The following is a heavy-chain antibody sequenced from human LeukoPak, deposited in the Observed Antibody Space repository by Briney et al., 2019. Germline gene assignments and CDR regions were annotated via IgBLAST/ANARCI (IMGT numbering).Heavy chain of an antibody. J-gene: IGHJ4*02. Sequence: GGSLRLSCAASGFTFSSYAMSWVRQAPGKGLEWVSAISGSGGSAYYADSVKGRFTISRDNSKNTLYLQMNSLRAEDAAVYYCAKDLVGAANLIFDYWGQGTLVTVSS. CDR1: GFTFSSYA. CDR3: AKDLVGAANLIFDY. CDR2: ISGSGGSA. V-gene: IGHV3-23*01. D-gene: IGHD1-26*01.